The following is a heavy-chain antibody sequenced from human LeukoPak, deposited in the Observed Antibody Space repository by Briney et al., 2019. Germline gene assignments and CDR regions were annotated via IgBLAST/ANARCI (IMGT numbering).Heavy chain of an antibody. CDR2: IHRDGRT. Sequence: PSGTLSLTCAVSGVSISSTEWWIWVRQPPGQGLEWIGEIHRDGRTRYNPSLTSRVSTSIDSSKNQFSLKVSSVTAADTAIYYCGKTDIWFNPIDYWGPGSLAIVSS. V-gene: IGHV4-4*02. D-gene: IGHD3-9*01. CDR1: GVSISSTEW. J-gene: IGHJ4*02. CDR3: GKTDIWFNPIDY.